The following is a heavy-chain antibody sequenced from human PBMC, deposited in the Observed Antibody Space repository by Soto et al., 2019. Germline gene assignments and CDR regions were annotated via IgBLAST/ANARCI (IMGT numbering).Heavy chain of an antibody. CDR1: GFTFSSYA. V-gene: IGHV3-30-3*01. J-gene: IGHJ4*02. CDR2: ISYDGSNK. Sequence: QVQLVESGGGVVQPGRSLRLSCAASGFTFSSYAMHWVRQAPGKGLEWVAVISYDGSNKYYADSVKGRFTISRDNSKNTLYLQMNSLRAEDTAVYYCARGHLFIAAAGPAFDYWGQGTLVTVSS. D-gene: IGHD6-13*01. CDR3: ARGHLFIAAAGPAFDY.